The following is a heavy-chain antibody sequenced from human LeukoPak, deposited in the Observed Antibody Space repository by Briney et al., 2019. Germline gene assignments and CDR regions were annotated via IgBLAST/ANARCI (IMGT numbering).Heavy chain of an antibody. J-gene: IGHJ5*02. CDR1: GSIFTSYW. Sequence: GAPLQISCKCSGSIFTSYWIGWVRQMPGKGLEWMGIIYPADSDTRYSPSFQGQVTISADKSISTAYLQWSSLKASDTAMYYCARLGSIAARPNWFDPWGQGTLVTVSS. CDR2: IYPADSDT. V-gene: IGHV5-51*01. CDR3: ARLGSIAARPNWFDP. D-gene: IGHD6-6*01.